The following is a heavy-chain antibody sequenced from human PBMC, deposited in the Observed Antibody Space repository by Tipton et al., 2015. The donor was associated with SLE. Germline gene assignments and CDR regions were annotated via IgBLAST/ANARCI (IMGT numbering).Heavy chain of an antibody. D-gene: IGHD2-21*02. CDR2: ISSTPIST. V-gene: IGHV3-21*01. CDR3: ARTRGRVVTEAFDI. Sequence: AVSGFSFSGYAMNWVRQAPGKGLEWVSSISSTPISTYYADSVKDRFTISRDNAHDSLHLQMKSLRAEDTAVYYCARTRGRVVTEAFDIWGQGTTVTVS. J-gene: IGHJ3*02. CDR1: GFSFSGYA.